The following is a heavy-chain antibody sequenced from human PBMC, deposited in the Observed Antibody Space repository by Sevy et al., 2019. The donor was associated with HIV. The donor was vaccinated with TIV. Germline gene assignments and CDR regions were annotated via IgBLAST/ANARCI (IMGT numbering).Heavy chain of an antibody. V-gene: IGHV1-58*01. CDR3: AAEDMTRFWGPLRVFDI. CDR1: GFAFTNSA. CDR2: IVVGSGIT. Sequence: ASVKVSCKASGFAFTNSAVQWVRQARGQRLEWMGWIVVGSGITNYAQKFQETVTVTSDMSTSTAYLELTSLRSEDTAVYYCAAEDMTRFWGPLRVFDIWGQGTMVTVSS. D-gene: IGHD3-16*01. J-gene: IGHJ3*02.